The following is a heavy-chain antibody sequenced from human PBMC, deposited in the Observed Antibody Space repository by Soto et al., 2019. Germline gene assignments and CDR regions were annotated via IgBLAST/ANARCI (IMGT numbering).Heavy chain of an antibody. CDR3: AQDFSGRYGSSEYGF. Sequence: QVQLVESGGGVVQPGRSLRLSCADSGFTFSSDGMHWVRQAPGKGLEWVAVISYDGSNKYYADSVKGRFTISRDNSKNTLYMQMNSLRAEDTAVYYCAQDFSGRYGSSEYGFWGQGTLVTVSS. CDR1: GFTFSSDG. J-gene: IGHJ4*02. CDR2: ISYDGSNK. V-gene: IGHV3-30*18. D-gene: IGHD6-19*01.